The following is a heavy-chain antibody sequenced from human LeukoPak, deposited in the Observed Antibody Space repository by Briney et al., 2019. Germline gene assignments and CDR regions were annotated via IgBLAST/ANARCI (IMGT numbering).Heavy chain of an antibody. J-gene: IGHJ4*02. CDR3: ARGYSSSWNYFDY. D-gene: IGHD6-13*01. CDR1: GGSISNYW. V-gene: IGHV4-59*01. CDR2: VFDSGGT. Sequence: PSETLSLTCTVSGGSISNYWWSWIRQPPGKGLEWIGYVFDSGGTNYNPSLKSRVTISVDTSKKQFSLKLSSVTAADTAVYYCARGYSSSWNYFDYWGPGTLVTVSS.